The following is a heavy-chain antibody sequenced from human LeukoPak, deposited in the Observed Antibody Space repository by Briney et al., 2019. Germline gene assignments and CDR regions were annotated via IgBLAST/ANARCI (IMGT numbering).Heavy chain of an antibody. CDR3: ARGRGYSGYVGDFDY. D-gene: IGHD5-12*01. CDR2: IYYSGST. J-gene: IGHJ4*02. Sequence: PSETLSLTCTVSGGSISSYFWSWIRQPPGKGLEWIGSIYYSGSTYYNPSLKSRVTISVDTSKNQFSLKLSSVTAADTAVYYCARGRGYSGYVGDFDYWGQGTLVTVSS. V-gene: IGHV4-59*05. CDR1: GGSISSYF.